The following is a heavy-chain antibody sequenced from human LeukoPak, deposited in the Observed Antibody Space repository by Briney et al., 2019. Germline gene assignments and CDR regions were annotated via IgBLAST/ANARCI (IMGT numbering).Heavy chain of an antibody. CDR3: ARPDYYDSSEGTDY. Sequence: GGSLRLSCAASGFTFSDYYMSWIRQAPGKGLEWVSYISSSGNTIYYADSVKGRFTISRDNAKNSLHLQMNSLRAEDTAVYYCARPDYYDSSEGTDYWGQGTLVTASS. D-gene: IGHD3-22*01. CDR2: ISSSGNTI. CDR1: GFTFSDYY. V-gene: IGHV3-11*01. J-gene: IGHJ4*02.